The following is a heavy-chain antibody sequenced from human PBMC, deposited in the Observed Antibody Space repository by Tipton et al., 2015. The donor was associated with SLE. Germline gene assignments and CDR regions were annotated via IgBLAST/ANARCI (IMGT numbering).Heavy chain of an antibody. J-gene: IGHJ3*01. D-gene: IGHD1-26*01. Sequence: GSLRLSCAASGFTFSSYAMSWVRQAPGKGLEWVSLLNGGGTTYYSDSVKGRFSISRDSSKNTLHLQMNSLRVEDTAIYYCVRDRRGSYFSDAFDVWGRGTTVIVSS. CDR2: LNGGGTT. CDR3: VRDRRGSYFSDAFDV. V-gene: IGHV3-23*01. CDR1: GFTFSSYA.